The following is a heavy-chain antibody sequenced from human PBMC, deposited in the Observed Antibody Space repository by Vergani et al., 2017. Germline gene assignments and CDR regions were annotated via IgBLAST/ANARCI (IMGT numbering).Heavy chain of an antibody. CDR2: VFRNGNV. V-gene: IGHV4-4*03. CDR3: ARDFGGEWYFDL. Sequence: QVQLQESGPGLVKPPGTLSLTCAVSGDSISSNNCWTWFRQPPGKGLEWIGYVFRNGNVNYNPSFNFRVAIDTSNNELSLRVTSVTAADTAVYYCARDFGGEWYFDLWGRGATVTVSS. CDR1: GDSISSNNC. J-gene: IGHJ2*01. D-gene: IGHD4-23*01.